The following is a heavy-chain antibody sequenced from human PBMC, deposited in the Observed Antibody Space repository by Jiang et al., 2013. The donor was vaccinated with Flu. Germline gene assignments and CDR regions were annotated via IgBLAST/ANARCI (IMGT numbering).Heavy chain of an antibody. CDR3: AELNYDSSGYYVDY. CDR2: IYHSGST. CDR1: GYSISSGYY. V-gene: IGHV4-38-2*01. D-gene: IGHD3-22*01. Sequence: LLKPSETLSLTCAVSGYSISSGYYWGWIRQPPGKGLEWIGSIYHSGSTYYNPSLKSRVTISVDTSKNQFSLKLSSVTAADTAVYYCAELNYDSSGYYVDYWGQGTLVTVSS. J-gene: IGHJ4*02.